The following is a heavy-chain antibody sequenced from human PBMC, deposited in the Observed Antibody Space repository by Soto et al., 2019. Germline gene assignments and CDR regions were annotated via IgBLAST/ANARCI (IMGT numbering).Heavy chain of an antibody. J-gene: IGHJ5*02. V-gene: IGHV1-18*01. CDR1: GYTFTIYG. CDR3: ARDPTIFGVVDWFDP. CDR2: ISAYNGNT. D-gene: IGHD3-3*01. Sequence: ASVKVSCKASGYTFTIYGISWVLQAPGQGLEWMGWISAYNGNTNYAQKLQGRVTMTTDTSTSTAYMELRSLRSDDTAVYYCARDPTIFGVVDWFDPWGQGTLVTVSS.